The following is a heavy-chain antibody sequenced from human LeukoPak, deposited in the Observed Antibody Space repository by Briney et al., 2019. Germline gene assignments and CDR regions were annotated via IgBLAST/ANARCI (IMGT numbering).Heavy chain of an antibody. Sequence: GVSLRLSCAASGFTFSSYWMHWVRQVPGKGPVWVSRINSDGSSTSYADSVKGRFTISRDNAKNTLYVQMNSLRAEDTAVYYCSTGSGHAFDIWGRGTMVTVSS. V-gene: IGHV3-74*01. CDR3: STGSGHAFDI. CDR1: GFTFSSYW. D-gene: IGHD3-10*01. J-gene: IGHJ3*02. CDR2: INSDGSST.